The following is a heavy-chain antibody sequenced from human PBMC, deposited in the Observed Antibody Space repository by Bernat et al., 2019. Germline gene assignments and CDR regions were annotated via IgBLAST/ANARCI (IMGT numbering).Heavy chain of an antibody. CDR3: ARGGRIAARPGYGNWFDP. CDR1: GYTFTGYY. CDR2: INPNSGGT. J-gene: IGHJ5*02. D-gene: IGHD6-6*01. Sequence: QVQLVQSGAEVKKPGASVKVSCKASGYTFTGYYMHWVRQAPGQGLEWMGRINPNSGGTNYAQKFQGRVTMTRDTSISTVYMELSRLRSDDTAVYYCARGGRIAARPGYGNWFDPWGQGTLVTVSS. V-gene: IGHV1-2*06.